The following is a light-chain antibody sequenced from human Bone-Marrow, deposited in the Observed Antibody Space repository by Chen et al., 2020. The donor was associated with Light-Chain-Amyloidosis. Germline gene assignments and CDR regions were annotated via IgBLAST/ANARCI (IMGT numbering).Light chain of an antibody. V-gene: IGKV1-5*03. Sequence: DIQITQSPSTLSASVGDRVIITCRASESVSDWLAWYQQKPGKAPKLLIYKTSSLETGVPSRFSGSGSEAEFTLTISSLQPDDFATYYCQQYNSYSRTFGQGTKVEVK. CDR1: ESVSDW. CDR2: KTS. CDR3: QQYNSYSRT. J-gene: IGKJ1*01.